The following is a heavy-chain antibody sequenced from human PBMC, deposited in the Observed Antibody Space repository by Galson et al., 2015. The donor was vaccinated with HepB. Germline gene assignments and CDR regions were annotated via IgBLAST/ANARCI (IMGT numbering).Heavy chain of an antibody. CDR3: ARTRRGAAAAVDY. V-gene: IGHV3-11*03. Sequence: SLRLSCAASGFTFSDYYMSWIRQAPGKGLEWVSYISSSSYTNYADSVKGRFTISRDNAKNSLYLQMNSLRAEDTAVYYCARTRRGAAAAVDYWGQGTLVTVSS. CDR1: GFTFSDYY. D-gene: IGHD6-13*01. CDR2: ISSSSYT. J-gene: IGHJ4*02.